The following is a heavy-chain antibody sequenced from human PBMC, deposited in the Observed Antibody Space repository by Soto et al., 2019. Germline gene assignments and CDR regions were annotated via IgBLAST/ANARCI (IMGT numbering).Heavy chain of an antibody. CDR2: IYPGDSDT. CDR1: GYSFTSYW. Sequence: PGESLKISCKGSGYSFTSYWIGWVRQMPGKGLEWMGIIYPGDSDTRYSPSFQGQVTISADKSISTAYLQWSSLKASDTAMYYCARLPPYITIFGVAPLDYYGMDVWGQGTTVTV. V-gene: IGHV5-51*01. CDR3: ARLPPYITIFGVAPLDYYGMDV. D-gene: IGHD3-3*01. J-gene: IGHJ6*02.